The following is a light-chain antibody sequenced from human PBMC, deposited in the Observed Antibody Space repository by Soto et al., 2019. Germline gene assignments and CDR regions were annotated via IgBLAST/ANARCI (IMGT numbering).Light chain of an antibody. V-gene: IGKV1-5*03. CDR2: KAS. CDR3: QQYNTYWT. Sequence: DIQMTQSPSTLSASVGDRVTITCRASQSIGSWLAWYQQKPGKAPNLLIYKASSLESGVPSRFSGSGSGTEFTLTISSLQADDFATYYCQQYNTYWTFGQGTKVEIK. CDR1: QSIGSW. J-gene: IGKJ1*01.